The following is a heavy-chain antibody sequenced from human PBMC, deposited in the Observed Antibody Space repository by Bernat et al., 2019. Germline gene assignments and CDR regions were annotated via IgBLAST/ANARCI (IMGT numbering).Heavy chain of an antibody. V-gene: IGHV3-15*01. Sequence: EVQLVESGGGLVKPGGSLRLSCAASGFTFSNAWMSWVRQAPGKGLEWVGRIKSKTDGGTTDYAAPVKGRFTISRDDSKNTLYLQMNSLRAEDTAVYYCAKDGGSYWNCDYWGQGTLVTVSS. CDR3: AKDGGSYWNCDY. D-gene: IGHD1-26*01. J-gene: IGHJ4*02. CDR2: IKSKTDGGTT. CDR1: GFTFSNAW.